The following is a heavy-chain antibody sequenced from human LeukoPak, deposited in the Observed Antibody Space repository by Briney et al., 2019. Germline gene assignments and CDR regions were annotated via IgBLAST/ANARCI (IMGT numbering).Heavy chain of an antibody. Sequence: SQTLSLTCTVSGGSISSGDYYWSWIRQPPGKGLEWIGYIYYSGSTYYNPSLKSRVTISVDTSKNQFSLKLSSVTAADTAVYYCARDSRRDSYKGFDYWGQGTLVTVSS. CDR3: ARDSRRDSYKGFDY. J-gene: IGHJ4*02. CDR2: IYYSGST. V-gene: IGHV4-30-4*01. D-gene: IGHD5-24*01. CDR1: GGSISSGDYY.